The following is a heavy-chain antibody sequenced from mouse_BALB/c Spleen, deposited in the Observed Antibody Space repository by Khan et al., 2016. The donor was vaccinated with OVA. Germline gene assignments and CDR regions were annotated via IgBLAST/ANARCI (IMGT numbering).Heavy chain of an antibody. Sequence: QVQLKESGPGLVAPSQSLSITCTVSGFPLTSYGVSWVRQPPGKGLEWLGVIRGDGNTNHHSALISRLSISKDNSKSKVFLQLNTQQTADTATYYCVKRGYYGYGNAWFAYWGQGTLVTVSA. D-gene: IGHD1-2*01. CDR1: GFPLTSYG. J-gene: IGHJ3*01. CDR2: IRGDGNT. V-gene: IGHV2-3*01. CDR3: VKRGYYGYGNAWFAY.